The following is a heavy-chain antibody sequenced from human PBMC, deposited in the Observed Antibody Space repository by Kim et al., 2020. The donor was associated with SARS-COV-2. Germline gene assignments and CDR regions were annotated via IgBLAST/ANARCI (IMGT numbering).Heavy chain of an antibody. J-gene: IGHJ4*02. D-gene: IGHD6-19*01. Sequence: GGSLRLSCAASGFTFSSYAMHWVRQAPGKGLEWVAVISYDGSNKYYADSVKGRFTISRDNSKNTLYLQMNSLRAEDTAVYYCARGPVRASSGWFFDYWGQGTLVTVSS. V-gene: IGHV3-30-3*01. CDR2: ISYDGSNK. CDR1: GFTFSSYA. CDR3: ARGPVRASSGWFFDY.